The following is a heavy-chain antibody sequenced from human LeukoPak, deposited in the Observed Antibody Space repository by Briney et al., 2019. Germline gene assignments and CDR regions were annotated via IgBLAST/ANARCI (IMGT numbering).Heavy chain of an antibody. Sequence: PGGSLRLSCAASGFTFSSYGMHWVRQAPGKGLEWVAFIRYDGSNKYYADSVKGRFTISRDNSKNTLYLQMNSLRAEDTAVYYCAKGAHPLDIVVVPAVTPWGHGTLVTVSS. CDR3: AKGAHPLDIVVVPAVTP. D-gene: IGHD2-2*03. CDR1: GFTFSSYG. V-gene: IGHV3-30*02. CDR2: IRYDGSNK. J-gene: IGHJ5*02.